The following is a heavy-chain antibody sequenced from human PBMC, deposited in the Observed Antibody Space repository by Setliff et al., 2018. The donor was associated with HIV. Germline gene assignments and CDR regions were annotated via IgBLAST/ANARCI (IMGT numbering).Heavy chain of an antibody. Sequence: ASVKVSCKASGYTFTGYYMHWVRQAPGQGLEWMGWINPNSGGANYAQKFQGRVTMTRDTSISTAYMELSSLRSEDTAVYYCARAPGEGNNYGYQPYYFDYWGQGTLVPVSS. CDR2: INPNSGGA. J-gene: IGHJ4*02. V-gene: IGHV1-2*02. CDR1: GYTFTGYY. CDR3: ARAPGEGNNYGYQPYYFDY. D-gene: IGHD4-17*01.